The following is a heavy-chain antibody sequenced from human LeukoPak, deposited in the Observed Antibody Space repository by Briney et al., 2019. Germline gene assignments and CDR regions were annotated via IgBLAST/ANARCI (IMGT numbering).Heavy chain of an antibody. Sequence: GGTLRLSCAASGFTFYTYGMSWVRQAPGKGLEWVSAISGGGGGTYYADSVKGRFTISRDNSKNTLFLQMNSLRAEDTAVYYCAKAKGLDPYNWFDPWGQGTLVTVSS. CDR3: AKAKGLDPYNWFDP. J-gene: IGHJ5*02. CDR2: ISGGGGGT. CDR1: GFTFYTYG. V-gene: IGHV3-23*01. D-gene: IGHD6-6*01.